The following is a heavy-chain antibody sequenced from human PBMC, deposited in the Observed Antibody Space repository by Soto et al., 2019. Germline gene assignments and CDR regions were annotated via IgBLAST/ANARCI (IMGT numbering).Heavy chain of an antibody. CDR2: INAGNGNT. V-gene: IGHV1-3*01. J-gene: IGHJ4*02. Sequence: ASVKVSCKASGYTFTSYAMHWVRQAPGQRLERMGWINAGNGNTKYSQKFQGRVTITRDTSASTAYMELSSLRSEDTAVYYCARDVDGYFPDYWGQGTLVTVSS. CDR3: ARDVDGYFPDY. CDR1: GYTFTSYA. D-gene: IGHD3-22*01.